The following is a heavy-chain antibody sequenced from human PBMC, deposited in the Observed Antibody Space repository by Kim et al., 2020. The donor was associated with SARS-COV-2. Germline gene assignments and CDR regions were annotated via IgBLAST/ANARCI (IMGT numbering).Heavy chain of an antibody. CDR3: ARLSRQLAQCNPFDY. V-gene: IGHV3-7*03. Sequence: DSVKGRLTISRDNTKNSVYLQMNSLRVEDTAVYYGARLSRQLAQCNPFDYWGRGTLVTVSS. J-gene: IGHJ4*02. D-gene: IGHD6-13*01.